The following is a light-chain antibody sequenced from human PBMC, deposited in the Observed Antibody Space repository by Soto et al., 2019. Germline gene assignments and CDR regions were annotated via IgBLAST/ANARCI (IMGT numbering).Light chain of an antibody. J-gene: IGKJ1*01. CDR1: QSLAYSDGNIY. CDR2: KTS. CDR3: VEASLLPHA. V-gene: IGKV2-24*01. Sequence: DVVLTQTPLSSPVTLGQPASISCKSSQSLAYSDGNIYLNWLQQRPGQPPRLLIYKTSNRFSGVPDRFSGSETGTDFTLKISKVEAEDVGVYYCVEASLLPHAFRQGTKMEIK.